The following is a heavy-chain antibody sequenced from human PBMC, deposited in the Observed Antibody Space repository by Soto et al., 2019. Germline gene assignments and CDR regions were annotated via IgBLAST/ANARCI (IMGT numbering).Heavy chain of an antibody. CDR3: ARDGPAGDLPDY. J-gene: IGHJ4*02. Sequence: ASVKVSCKASGYTFTSYDINWVRQATGQGLEWMGWMNPNSGNTGYAQKFQGRVTMTRNTSISTAYMELSSLRSEDTAVYYCARDGPAGDLPDYWGQGTLVTVSS. CDR2: MNPNSGNT. CDR1: GYTFTSYD. V-gene: IGHV1-8*01. D-gene: IGHD7-27*01.